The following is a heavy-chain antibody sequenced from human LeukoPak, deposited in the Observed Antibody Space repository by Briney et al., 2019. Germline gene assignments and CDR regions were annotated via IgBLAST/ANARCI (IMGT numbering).Heavy chain of an antibody. V-gene: IGHV4-59*08. J-gene: IGHJ5*02. CDR3: ARRPAGYCTRTSCHNWFDP. CDR2: IYHSGST. Sequence: PSETLSLTCTVSGGSINSYYWSWIRQPPGKGLEWIGYIYHSGSTNYNPSLKSRVTMSVDTSKNQFSLKLRSVTAADTAVYYCARRPAGYCTRTSCHNWFDPWGQGTLVTVSS. CDR1: GGSINSYY. D-gene: IGHD2-2*01.